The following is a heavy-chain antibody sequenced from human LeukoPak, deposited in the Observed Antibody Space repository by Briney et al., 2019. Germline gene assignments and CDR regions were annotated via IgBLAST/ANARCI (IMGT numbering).Heavy chain of an antibody. CDR1: GYTFTNSY. V-gene: IGHV1-46*01. J-gene: IGHJ3*01. D-gene: IGHD5-24*01. Sequence: GASVKVSCKASGYTFTNSYIHWVRQAPGQDLEWMGLINPDGGNTNYAQNFQGRVTLTRDTSTSTVYMELRSLRSEDPAIYYCARIRDGYNDAYDLWGQGTVVTVPS. CDR2: INPDGGNT. CDR3: ARIRDGYNDAYDL.